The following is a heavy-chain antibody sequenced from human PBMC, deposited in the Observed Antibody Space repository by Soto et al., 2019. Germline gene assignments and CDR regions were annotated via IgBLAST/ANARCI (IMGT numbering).Heavy chain of an antibody. Sequence: SETLSLTCTVSGGSISSYYWSWIRQPPGKGLEWVGYMYNTGSTVYNPSLKSRVTISVDTSKNQFYLKVNSVTAADTAVYYCARDLWGYCGTDCYPLDVWGQGTTVTVSS. CDR1: GGSISSYY. CDR3: ARDLWGYCGTDCYPLDV. D-gene: IGHD2-21*02. CDR2: MYNTGST. J-gene: IGHJ6*02. V-gene: IGHV4-59*01.